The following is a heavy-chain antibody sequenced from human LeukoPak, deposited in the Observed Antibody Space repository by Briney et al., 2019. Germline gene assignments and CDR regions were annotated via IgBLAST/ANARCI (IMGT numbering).Heavy chain of an antibody. CDR1: GYTFTSYD. Sequence: ASVNVSCKASGYTFTSYDINWVRQATGQGLEWMGWMNPNSGNTGYAQKFQGRVTMTRNTSIRTAYMELSSLRSEDTAVYYCARGGITGTTGYYYYGMDVWGQGTTVTVSS. J-gene: IGHJ6*02. D-gene: IGHD1-7*01. CDR3: ARGGITGTTGYYYYGMDV. CDR2: MNPNSGNT. V-gene: IGHV1-8*01.